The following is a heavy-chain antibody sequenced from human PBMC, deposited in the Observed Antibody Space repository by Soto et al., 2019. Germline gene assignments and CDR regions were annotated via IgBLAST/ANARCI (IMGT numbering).Heavy chain of an antibody. V-gene: IGHV4-30-4*01. CDR3: ARAGGVIGDYGDYDYFDY. D-gene: IGHD4-17*01. CDR1: GGSLSRGGFY. CDR2: IYYSGST. Sequence: TLSLTCTVSGGSLSRGGFYWGWIRPPPGKGLEWIGYIYYSGSTYYNPSLKSRVTISVDTSKNQFSLKLSSVTAADTAVYYCARAGGVIGDYGDYDYFDYWGQGTLVTVSS. J-gene: IGHJ4*02.